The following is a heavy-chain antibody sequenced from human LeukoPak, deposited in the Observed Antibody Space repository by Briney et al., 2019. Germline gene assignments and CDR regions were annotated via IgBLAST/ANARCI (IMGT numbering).Heavy chain of an antibody. Sequence: ASVKVSCKASGGTFSSYAISWVRQAPGQGLEWMGGIIPIFGTAIYAQNFHGRVRITTDESMSTAYMELSSLRSEDTAVYYCARHSGGSNSYYFDYWGQGTLVTVSS. V-gene: IGHV1-69*05. CDR1: GGTFSSYA. J-gene: IGHJ4*02. D-gene: IGHD2-15*01. CDR2: IIPIFGTA. CDR3: ARHSGGSNSYYFDY.